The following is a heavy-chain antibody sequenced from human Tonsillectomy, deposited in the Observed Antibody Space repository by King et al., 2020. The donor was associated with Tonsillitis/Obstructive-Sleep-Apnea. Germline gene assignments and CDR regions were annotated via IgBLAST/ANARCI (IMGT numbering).Heavy chain of an antibody. J-gene: IGHJ4*02. CDR2: ISAHNGHT. CDR3: ARYSMIHYYDSSGYYTFNY. V-gene: IGHV1-18*01. Sequence: QLVQSGAEVKKPGASVKVSCKASGYTFTNYGISWVRQAPGQGLEWMAWISAHNGHTNYAQKLQGRVTMTTDTSTSTAYMELRSLRSDDTAVYYCARYSMIHYYDSSGYYTFNYWGQGTLVTVSA. CDR1: GYTFTNYG. D-gene: IGHD3-22*01.